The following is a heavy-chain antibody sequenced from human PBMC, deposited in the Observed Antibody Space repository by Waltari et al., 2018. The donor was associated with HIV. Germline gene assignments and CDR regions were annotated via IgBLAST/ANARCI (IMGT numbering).Heavy chain of an antibody. CDR2: IQYGGNT. D-gene: IGHD1-7*01. CDR3: ARRGNYRAAEYNYFGP. V-gene: IGHV4-39*01. CDR1: GGFFRSSDYY. Sequence: KPLETLSLTCTVSGGFFRSSDYYWDWIRQSPGKGLEWIGNIQYGGNTIYNPSLESRVSMSIDTSRGQFSLTLKDVTAADTAVYFCARRGNYRAAEYNYFGPWGQGIQVIVSS. J-gene: IGHJ5*02.